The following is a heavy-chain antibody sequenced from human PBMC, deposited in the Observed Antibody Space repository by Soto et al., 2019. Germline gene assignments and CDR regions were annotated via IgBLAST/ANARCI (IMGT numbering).Heavy chain of an antibody. CDR2: IWYDGSKE. Sequence: GGSLRLSCAASGFSFSSYGMHWVRQAPGKGLEWLALIWYDGSKELYADAVKGRFTISRDNSKNTAYLQMNSLRAEDTAVYFCARANGCAGDCYSGLLDYWGQGTLVTVSS. CDR3: ARANGCAGDCYSGLLDY. CDR1: GFSFSSYG. J-gene: IGHJ4*02. D-gene: IGHD2-21*01. V-gene: IGHV3-33*01.